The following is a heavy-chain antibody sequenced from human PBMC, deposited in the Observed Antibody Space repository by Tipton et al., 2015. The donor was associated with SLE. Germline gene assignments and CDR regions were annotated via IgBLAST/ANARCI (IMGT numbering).Heavy chain of an antibody. D-gene: IGHD3-22*01. Sequence: GLVKPSETLSLTCTLSGGSISSYYWCWIRQPAGQGLEWIGRIYTSGSTNYNSSLKSRVTMSVDTSKNQFSLKLSSVTAADTAVFYCARHYYDSSGYYPPGEFWGQGILVTVSS. CDR1: GGSISSYY. V-gene: IGHV4-4*07. J-gene: IGHJ4*01. CDR2: IYTSGST. CDR3: ARHYYDSSGYYPPGEF.